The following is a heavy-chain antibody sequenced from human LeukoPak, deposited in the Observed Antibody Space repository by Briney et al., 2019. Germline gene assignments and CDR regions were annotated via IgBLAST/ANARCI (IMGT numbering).Heavy chain of an antibody. CDR1: GGSISSYY. CDR2: IYYSGST. J-gene: IGHJ5*02. Sequence: SETLSLTCTVSGGSISSYYWSWIRQPPGKGLEWIGYIYYSGSTNYNPSLKSRVTISVDTSKNQFSLKLSSVTAADTAVYYCPRTKYSYGPYGPTLWFDPWGQGTLVTVSS. D-gene: IGHD5-18*01. V-gene: IGHV4-59*01. CDR3: PRTKYSYGPYGPTLWFDP.